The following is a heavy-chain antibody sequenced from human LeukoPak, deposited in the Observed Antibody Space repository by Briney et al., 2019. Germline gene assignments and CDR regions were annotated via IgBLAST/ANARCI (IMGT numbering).Heavy chain of an antibody. J-gene: IGHJ4*02. CDR3: ARVRSSSWYIDY. CDR1: GYTFTNYY. V-gene: IGHV1-46*01. Sequence: ASVKVSCKASGYTFTNYYVHWVRQAPGQGLEWMGMINPSGGSTTYARTFQGRVTMTRDTSTSTVYMELSSLRSEDTAVYYCARVRSSSWYIDYWGQGTLVTVSS. D-gene: IGHD6-13*01. CDR2: INPSGGST.